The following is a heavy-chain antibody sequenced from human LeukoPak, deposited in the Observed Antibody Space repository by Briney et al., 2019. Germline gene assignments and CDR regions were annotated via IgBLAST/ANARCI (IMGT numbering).Heavy chain of an antibody. CDR2: IYPGDSDT. V-gene: IGHV5-51*01. CDR3: ARPRYCSSTSCSGYFDY. D-gene: IGHD2-2*01. J-gene: IGHJ4*02. CDR1: GYSFTSYW. Sequence: GESLKISCKGSGYSFTSYWIGWVRQMPGKGLEWMGIIYPGDSDTRYSPSFQGQVTISAAKSISTAYLQWSSLKASDTAMYHCARPRYCSSTSCSGYFDYWGQGTLVTVSS.